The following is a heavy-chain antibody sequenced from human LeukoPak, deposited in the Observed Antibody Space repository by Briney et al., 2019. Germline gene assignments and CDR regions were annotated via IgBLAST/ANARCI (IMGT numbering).Heavy chain of an antibody. CDR2: ISAYNGNT. D-gene: IGHD6-19*01. J-gene: IGHJ4*02. CDR1: GYTFTSYG. CDR3: ATGSRWQWLVRTVDY. Sequence: ASVKVSCKASGYTFTSYGISWVRQAPGQGLEWMGWISAYNGNTNYAQKLQGRVTMTTDTSTDTAYMELSSLRSEDTAVYYCATGSRWQWLVRTVDYWGQGTLVTVSS. V-gene: IGHV1-18*01.